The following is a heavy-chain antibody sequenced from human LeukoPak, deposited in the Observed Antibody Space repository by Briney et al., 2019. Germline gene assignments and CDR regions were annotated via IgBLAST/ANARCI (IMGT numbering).Heavy chain of an antibody. CDR1: GGSISSYY. CDR2: IYYSGST. Sequence: SETLSLTCTVSGGSISSYYWSWIRQPPGKGLEWIGYIYYSGSTNYNPSLKSRVTISVDTSKNQFSLKLTSVTAADTAVYYCARDSSGYYRIDYWGQGTLVTVSS. J-gene: IGHJ4*02. CDR3: ARDSSGYYRIDY. D-gene: IGHD3-22*01. V-gene: IGHV4-59*08.